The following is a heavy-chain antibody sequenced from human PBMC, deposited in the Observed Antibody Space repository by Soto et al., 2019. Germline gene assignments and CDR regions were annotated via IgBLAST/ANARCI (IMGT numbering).Heavy chain of an antibody. Sequence: EVQLLESGGGLVQPGGSLRLSCAASGFPCSTSGILWVRQPPGGGLEWVSAIGPNPANTNYRDSVKGRFTISRDNSRNTVFLQMSALRAEDTALYFCATARHGSRDACPAAEWGQGTLITVSS. V-gene: IGHV3-23*01. CDR2: IGPNPANT. J-gene: IGHJ4*02. D-gene: IGHD2-21*02. CDR3: ATARHGSRDACPAAE. CDR1: GFPCSTSG.